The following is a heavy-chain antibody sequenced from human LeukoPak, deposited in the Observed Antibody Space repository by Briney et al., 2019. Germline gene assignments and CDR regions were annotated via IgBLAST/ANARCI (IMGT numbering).Heavy chain of an antibody. CDR2: ISGSGGST. CDR3: AKDRGWTVTSGDY. CDR1: GFTFSSYA. J-gene: IGHJ4*02. V-gene: IGHV3-23*01. D-gene: IGHD4-17*01. Sequence: GGSLRLSCAASGFTFSSYAMSWVRQAPGKGLEWVSAISGSGGSTYYADSVKGRFTISRDNSKNTLYLQMNGLRAEDTAVYYCAKDRGWTVTSGDYWGQGTLVTVSS.